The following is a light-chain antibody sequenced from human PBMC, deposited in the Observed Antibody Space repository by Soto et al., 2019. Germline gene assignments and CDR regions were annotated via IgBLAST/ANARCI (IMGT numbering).Light chain of an antibody. CDR3: FSYTASDLWV. CDR2: AVS. V-gene: IGLV2-11*01. J-gene: IGLJ3*02. CDR1: NSDVGGYNS. Sequence: QCALTQPRSVCGSPGQSVTISCTGTNSDVGGYNSVSWYQQLPGNAPKLMISAVSQRPSGVPDRFSGSKSGNTASLTISGLQADDEADYFCFSYTASDLWVFGGGTKVTVL.